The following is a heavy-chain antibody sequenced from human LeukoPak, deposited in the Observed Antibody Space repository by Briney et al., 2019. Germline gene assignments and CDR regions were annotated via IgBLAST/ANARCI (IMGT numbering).Heavy chain of an antibody. V-gene: IGHV3-30*18. CDR3: AELGITMIGGV. CDR2: MSHDGSDK. J-gene: IGHJ6*04. Sequence: GGSLRLSCAASGFTFGNYGMHWVRQAPGKGLEWVAVMSHDGSDKYYADSVKGRFTISRDNAKNTLNLQMNSLRAEDTAVYYCAELGITMIGGVWGKGTTVTISS. D-gene: IGHD3-10*02. CDR1: GFTFGNYG.